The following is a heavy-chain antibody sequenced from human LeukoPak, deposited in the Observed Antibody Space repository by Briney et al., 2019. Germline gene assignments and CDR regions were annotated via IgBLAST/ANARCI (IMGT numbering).Heavy chain of an antibody. J-gene: IGHJ2*01. CDR3: ARQGSWGNSRLSYFDL. CDR1: GGPISSYY. CDR2: IYTSGST. Sequence: SETLSLTCTVSGGPISSYYWSWIRQPPGKGLEWIGYIYTSGSTNYNPSLKSRVTISVDTSKNQFSLKLSSVTAADTAVYYCARQGSWGNSRLSYFDLWGRGTLVTVSS. V-gene: IGHV4-4*09. D-gene: IGHD3-10*01.